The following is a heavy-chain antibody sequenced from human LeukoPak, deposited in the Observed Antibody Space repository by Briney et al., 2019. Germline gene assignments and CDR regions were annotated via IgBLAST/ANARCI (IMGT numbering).Heavy chain of an antibody. V-gene: IGHV3-30*02. CDR1: RFTFSNYG. Sequence: GGSLRLSCAASRFTFSNYGMHWVRQAPGKGLEWVAFIRYDGSDKYYADSVKGRFIISRDNSRNTLYLQMNSLRVEDTAVYYCARADEGPLWFGELPNYYYYYMDVWGKGTTVTVSS. J-gene: IGHJ6*03. CDR2: IRYDGSDK. CDR3: ARADEGPLWFGELPNYYYYYMDV. D-gene: IGHD3-10*01.